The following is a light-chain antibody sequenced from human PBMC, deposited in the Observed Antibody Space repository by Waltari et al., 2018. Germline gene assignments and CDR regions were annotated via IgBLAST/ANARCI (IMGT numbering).Light chain of an antibody. J-gene: IGKJ1*01. Sequence: EIVLTQSPGTLSLSPGERATLSCWASQIVTSNYLGWYQQKPGQAPRLLIYGASSRATGIPDRFSGSGSGTGFTLTISRLEPEDFAVHYCQQYGSSPWTFGQGTKVEIK. V-gene: IGKV3-20*01. CDR3: QQYGSSPWT. CDR2: GAS. CDR1: QIVTSNY.